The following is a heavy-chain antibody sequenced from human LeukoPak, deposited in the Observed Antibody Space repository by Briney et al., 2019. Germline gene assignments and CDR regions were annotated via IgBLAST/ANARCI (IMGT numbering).Heavy chain of an antibody. D-gene: IGHD3-10*01. V-gene: IGHV1-2*06. Sequence: GASVKVSCKASGYTFTGYYMHWVRRAPGQGLEWMGRINPNSGGANYAQKFQGRVTMTRDTSISTAYMELSRLRSDDTAVYYCARSPPPHPRLLWFGPAFDIWGQGTMVTVSS. CDR2: INPNSGGA. CDR1: GYTFTGYY. J-gene: IGHJ3*02. CDR3: ARSPPPHPRLLWFGPAFDI.